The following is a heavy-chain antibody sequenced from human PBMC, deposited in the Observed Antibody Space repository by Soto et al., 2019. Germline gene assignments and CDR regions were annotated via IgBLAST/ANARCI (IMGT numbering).Heavy chain of an antibody. CDR2: ISWKSGSI. J-gene: IGHJ6*02. CDR3: ANDMEGGPPGWLLPYYYYGMDV. CDR1: GFTFDDYA. Sequence: EVQLVESGGGLVQPGRSLRLSCAASGFTFDDYAMYWVRQAPGKGLEWVSGISWKSGSIDDADYVKGGFTISRDNAKNSLYLQMNSLRAEDTALYYCANDMEGGPPGWLLPYYYYGMDVWGQGTTVIVSS. D-gene: IGHD2-21*01. V-gene: IGHV3-9*01.